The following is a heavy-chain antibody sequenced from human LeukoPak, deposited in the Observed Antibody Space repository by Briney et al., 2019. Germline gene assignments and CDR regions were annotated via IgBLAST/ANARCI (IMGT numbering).Heavy chain of an antibody. D-gene: IGHD3-10*02. CDR1: VGSISSDNYQ. J-gene: IGHJ5*02. V-gene: IGHV4-30-4*01. CDR3: ASHSSYVSPFRS. CDR2: INYSGST. Sequence: PSETLSLTCTVSVGSISSDNYQGSWIRQPPGNCLELVGYINYSGSTYYNPSLKSRVTISVDTSKNQFSLKLSSVTAADTAVYYCASHSSYVSPFRSWGRGPLVTVSP.